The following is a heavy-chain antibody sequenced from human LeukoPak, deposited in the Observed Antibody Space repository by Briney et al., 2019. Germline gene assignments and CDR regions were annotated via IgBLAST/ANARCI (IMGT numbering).Heavy chain of an antibody. V-gene: IGHV4-59*01. CDR2: IHYTGGT. CDR1: AGSLSTYW. CDR3: ARTGSSGSFSDY. Sequence: SETLSLTCSVSAGSLSTYWWSWIRQPPGKGPEWIGFIHYTGGTLYNPSLKSRVTLSVDVSKSQFSLSLTSATTADTAVYYCARTGSSGSFSDYWGQGTLVTVSS. J-gene: IGHJ4*02. D-gene: IGHD3-10*01.